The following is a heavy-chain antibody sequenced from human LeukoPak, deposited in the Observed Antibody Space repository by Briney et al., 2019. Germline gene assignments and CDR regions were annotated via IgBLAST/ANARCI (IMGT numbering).Heavy chain of an antibody. J-gene: IGHJ5*02. V-gene: IGHV1-8*01. D-gene: IGHD3-10*01. CDR3: ARGSTMVRGVIITSVKNWFDP. CDR1: GYTFTSYD. CDR2: MNPNSWKT. Sequence: GASVKVSCKASGYTFTSYDINWVRQATGQGLEWMGCMNPNSWKTGYAQKFQGRVTMTRNTSISTAYMELSSLRSEDTAVYYCARGSTMVRGVIITSVKNWFDPWGQGTLVTVSS.